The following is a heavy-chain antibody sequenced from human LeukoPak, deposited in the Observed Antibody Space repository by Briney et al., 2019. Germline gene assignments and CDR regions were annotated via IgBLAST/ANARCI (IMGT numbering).Heavy chain of an antibody. V-gene: IGHV3-23*01. CDR1: GFTFSSYW. CDR2: ISGSGGST. Sequence: GGSLRLSCAASGFTFSSYWMHWVRQAPGKGLEWVSAISGSGGSTYYADSVKGRFTISRDNSKNTLYLQMNSLRAEDTAVYYCAKVANMVRGVIGAFDIWGQGTMVTVSS. D-gene: IGHD3-10*01. CDR3: AKVANMVRGVIGAFDI. J-gene: IGHJ3*02.